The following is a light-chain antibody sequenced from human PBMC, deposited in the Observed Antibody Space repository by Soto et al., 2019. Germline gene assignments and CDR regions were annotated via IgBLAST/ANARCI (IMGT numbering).Light chain of an antibody. J-gene: IGKJ5*01. CDR1: QSVRNN. V-gene: IGKV3-15*01. CDR2: YAS. CDR3: QQYNNWPPIT. Sequence: EIMMTQSPATLSVSPGERATLSCRASQSVRNNLAWSQHKPGQVPRLLIYYASTRATGIPARFSGSGSGTEFTLTISSLQSEDVAVYYCQQYNNWPPITFGQGTRLEIK.